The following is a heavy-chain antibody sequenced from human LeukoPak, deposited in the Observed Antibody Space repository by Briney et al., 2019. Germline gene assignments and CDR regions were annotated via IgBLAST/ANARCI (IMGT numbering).Heavy chain of an antibody. CDR3: ARPVLKGYDNCGY. D-gene: IGHD1-20*01. V-gene: IGHV1-2*02. Sequence: ASVKVSCKASGYTFTGYYMHWVRQAPGQGLEWMGWINPNSGGTNYAQKFQGRVTMTRDTSTSTAYMELSRLRSDDTAVYYCARPVLKGYDNCGYWGQGTLVTVSS. J-gene: IGHJ4*02. CDR1: GYTFTGYY. CDR2: INPNSGGT.